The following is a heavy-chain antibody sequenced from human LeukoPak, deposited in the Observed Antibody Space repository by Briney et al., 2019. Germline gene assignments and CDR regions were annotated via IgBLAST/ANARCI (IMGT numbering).Heavy chain of an antibody. CDR3: ARDKFPYYDYVWGSYRNFDY. CDR1: GFTFSSYS. V-gene: IGHV3-21*04. Sequence: GGSLRLSCAASGFTFSSYSMNWVCQAPGKGLEWVSSISSSGSTIYYADSVKGRFTISRDNAKNSLYLQMNSLRAEDTAVYYCARDKFPYYDYVWGSYRNFDYWGQGTLVTVSS. D-gene: IGHD3-16*02. J-gene: IGHJ4*02. CDR2: ISSSGSTI.